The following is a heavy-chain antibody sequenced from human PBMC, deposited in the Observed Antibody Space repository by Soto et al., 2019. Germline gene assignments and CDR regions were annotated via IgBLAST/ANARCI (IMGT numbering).Heavy chain of an antibody. D-gene: IGHD3-3*01. CDR1: GYTFTSYG. CDR2: ISAYNGNT. Sequence: GASVKVSCKASGYTFTSYGISWVRQAPGQGLEWMGWISAYNGNTNYAQKLQGRVTMTTDTSTSTAYMELRSLRSDDTAVYYCARVFYDYWSGYSTNWFDPWSQGTLVTVSA. V-gene: IGHV1-18*01. J-gene: IGHJ5*02. CDR3: ARVFYDYWSGYSTNWFDP.